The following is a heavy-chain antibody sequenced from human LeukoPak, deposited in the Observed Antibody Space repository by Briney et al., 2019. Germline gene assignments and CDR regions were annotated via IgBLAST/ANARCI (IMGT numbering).Heavy chain of an antibody. CDR2: INPNSGGT. Sequence: ASVKVSCKASGYTFTSYGISWVRQAPGQGLEWMGCINPNSGGTDSAQKFQGRVTMTRDTSISTAYMELSRLTSDDTAVYYCAGLSGYDPYYFDYWGQGTLVAVSS. CDR3: AGLSGYDPYYFDY. CDR1: GYTFTSYG. D-gene: IGHD5-12*01. J-gene: IGHJ4*02. V-gene: IGHV1-2*02.